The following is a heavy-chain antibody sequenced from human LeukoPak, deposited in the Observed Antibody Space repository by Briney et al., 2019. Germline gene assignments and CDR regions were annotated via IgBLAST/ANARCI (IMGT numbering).Heavy chain of an antibody. D-gene: IGHD5-24*01. CDR2: IYYRGST. CDR3: ARASNAQGDGLNPFDD. Sequence: SETPSLTCNVSGGSISSYYWSWIRQPPGKGLEWIGYIYYRGSTNYNPSLKSRVTISVDRSKNQFTLKLSSVTAADTAVYYCARASNAQGDGLNPFDDWSQGTLVTVSS. J-gene: IGHJ4*02. V-gene: IGHV4-59*01. CDR1: GGSISSYY.